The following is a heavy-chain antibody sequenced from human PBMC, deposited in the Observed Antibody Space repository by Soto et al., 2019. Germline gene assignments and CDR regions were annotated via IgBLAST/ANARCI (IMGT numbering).Heavy chain of an antibody. J-gene: IGHJ4*02. CDR2: ISYDASNK. V-gene: IGHV3-30*18. CDR3: AKDRSGTLLTYYFDY. Sequence: QVQLVESGGGVVQPGRSLRRSCAASGFTFSSYGMHWVRQAPGKGLEWVAVISYDASNKYYADSVKGRFTISRDNSKNPLYLQMNSLRAEDPAVEYCAKDRSGTLLTYYFDYWGQRTLLAVAS. D-gene: IGHD1-1*01. CDR1: GFTFSSYG.